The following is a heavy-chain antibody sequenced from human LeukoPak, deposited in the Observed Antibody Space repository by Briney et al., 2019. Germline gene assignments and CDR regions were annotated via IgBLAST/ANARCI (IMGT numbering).Heavy chain of an antibody. D-gene: IGHD6-19*01. CDR1: GFTFSNAW. Sequence: PGGSLRLSCAASGFTFSNAWMSWVRQAPGKGLEWVGRIKSKTDGGTADYAAPVKGRFTISRDDSKNTLYLQMNSLRAEDTAVYYCARLGYSSGTDPWGQGTLVTVSS. CDR2: IKSKTDGGTA. J-gene: IGHJ5*02. V-gene: IGHV3-15*01. CDR3: ARLGYSSGTDP.